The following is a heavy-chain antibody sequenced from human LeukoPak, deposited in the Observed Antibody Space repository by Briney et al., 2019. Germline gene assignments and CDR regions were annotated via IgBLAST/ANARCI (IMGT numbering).Heavy chain of an antibody. CDR1: GYSLTTYW. J-gene: IGHJ4*02. CDR3: ARHAPDGDYVDY. V-gene: IGHV5-51*01. Sequence: GESLKISCKGSGYSLTTYWIGWVRQRPGRGLEWMGNIYPTDSDTRYSPSFQGQVTISADKSISTAYLQWSSLKASDTAMYYCARHAPDGDYVDYWGQGTLVTVSS. D-gene: IGHD4-17*01. CDR2: IYPTDSDT.